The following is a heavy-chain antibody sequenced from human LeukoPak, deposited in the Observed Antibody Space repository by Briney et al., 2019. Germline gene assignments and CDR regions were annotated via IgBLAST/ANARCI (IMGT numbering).Heavy chain of an antibody. Sequence: SETLSLTCAVYGGSFSGYYWSWIRQPPGKGLEWIGEINHSGSTNYNPSLKSRVTISVDTSKNQFSLKLSSVTAADTAVYYCARPNTNYYGSGSYLDWGQGTLVTVSS. CDR1: GGSFSGYY. J-gene: IGHJ4*02. CDR3: ARPNTNYYGSGSYLD. CDR2: INHSGST. D-gene: IGHD3-10*01. V-gene: IGHV4-34*01.